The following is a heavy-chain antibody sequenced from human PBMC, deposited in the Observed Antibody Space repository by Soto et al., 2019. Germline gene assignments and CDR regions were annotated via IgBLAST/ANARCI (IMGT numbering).Heavy chain of an antibody. Sequence: PGGSLRLSCAASGFTFSGSAMHWVRQASGKGLEWVGRIRSKANSYATAYAASVKGRFTISRDDSKNTAYLQMNSLKTEDTAVYYCFSGSGYKSRDYWGQGTLVTVSS. D-gene: IGHD3-22*01. V-gene: IGHV3-73*01. CDR2: IRSKANSYAT. CDR1: GFTFSGSA. J-gene: IGHJ4*02. CDR3: FSGSGYKSRDY.